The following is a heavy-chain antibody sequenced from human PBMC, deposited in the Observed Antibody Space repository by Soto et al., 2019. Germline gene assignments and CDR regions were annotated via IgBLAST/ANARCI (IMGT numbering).Heavy chain of an antibody. J-gene: IGHJ4*02. Sequence: GGSLRLSCAASGFTFSSYGMHWVRQAPGKGLEWVAVISYDGSNKYYADSVKGRFTISRDNSKNTLYLQMNSLRAEDTAVYYCAKDLFLRRSGGSCYPVDYWGQGPLVTVSS. CDR3: AKDLFLRRSGGSCYPVDY. D-gene: IGHD2-15*01. CDR1: GFTFSSYG. V-gene: IGHV3-30*18. CDR2: ISYDGSNK.